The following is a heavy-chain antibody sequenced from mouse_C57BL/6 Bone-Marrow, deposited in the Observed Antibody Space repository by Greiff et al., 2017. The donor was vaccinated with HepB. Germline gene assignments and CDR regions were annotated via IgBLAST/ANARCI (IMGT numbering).Heavy chain of an antibody. CDR3: ARNLIYYDYDNYYAMDY. CDR2: IYPGSGNT. J-gene: IGHJ4*01. Sequence: QVQLQQSGAELVRPGASVKLSCKASGYTFTDYYINWVKQRPGQGLEWIARIYPGSGNTYYNEKFKGKATLTAEKSSSTAYMQLSSLTSEDSAVYFCARNLIYYDYDNYYAMDYWGQGTSVTVSS. D-gene: IGHD2-4*01. V-gene: IGHV1-76*01. CDR1: GYTFTDYY.